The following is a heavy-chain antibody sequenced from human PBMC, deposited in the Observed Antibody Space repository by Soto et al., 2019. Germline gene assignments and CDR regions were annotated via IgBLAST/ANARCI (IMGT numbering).Heavy chain of an antibody. J-gene: IGHJ4*02. CDR2: ISGSGGST. V-gene: IGHV3-23*01. CDR3: AKGKTSGWYYFDF. Sequence: PGGSLRLSCAASGFTFDSCAMSWVRQAPGKGLEWILGISGSGGSTYYADSVKGRFTISRDNSKNTLYLQMNSLRADDTAIYYCAKGKTSGWYYFDFWGQGTPVTVSS. CDR1: GFTFDSCA. D-gene: IGHD6-19*01.